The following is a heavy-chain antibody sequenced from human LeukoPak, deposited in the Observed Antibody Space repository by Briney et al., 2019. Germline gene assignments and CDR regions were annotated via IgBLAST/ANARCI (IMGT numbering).Heavy chain of an antibody. Sequence: ASVKVSCKASGYTFTSCAINWVRQATGQGLEWMAWMNPNSGNTGYAQKFQGRVTMTRNTSITTAYMELSSLRSEDTAVYYCARGGSGWPIDYWGQGTLVTVSS. CDR2: MNPNSGNT. J-gene: IGHJ4*02. V-gene: IGHV1-8*01. CDR1: GYTFTSCA. CDR3: ARGGSGWPIDY. D-gene: IGHD6-19*01.